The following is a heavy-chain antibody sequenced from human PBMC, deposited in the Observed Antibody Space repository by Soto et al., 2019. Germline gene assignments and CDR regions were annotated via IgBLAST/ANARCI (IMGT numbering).Heavy chain of an antibody. CDR1: GFTFSSYN. J-gene: IGHJ6*02. CDR3: ARGGYSTMDV. D-gene: IGHD2-15*01. V-gene: IGHV3-48*02. Sequence: EVQLVESGGGLVQPGGSLRLSCAASGFTFSSYNMNWVRQAPGKGLEWVSYISSTSETIYYAGSVKGRFTISRDNARNSLYLQMNSLRDEDTAVYYCARGGYSTMDVWGQGTTVTVSS. CDR2: ISSTSETI.